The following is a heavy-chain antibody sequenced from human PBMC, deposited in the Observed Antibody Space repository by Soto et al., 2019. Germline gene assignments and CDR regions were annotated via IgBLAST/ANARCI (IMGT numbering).Heavy chain of an antibody. CDR3: AKSDSSGYYALDAFDI. V-gene: IGHV3-23*01. J-gene: IGHJ3*02. D-gene: IGHD3-22*01. CDR1: GFTFSSYA. Sequence: GGSLRLSCAASGFTFSSYAMSWVRQAPGKGLEWVSAISGSGGSTYYADSVKGRFTISRDNSKNTLYLQMNSLRVEDTAVYYCAKSDSSGYYALDAFDIWGQGTMVTVSS. CDR2: ISGSGGST.